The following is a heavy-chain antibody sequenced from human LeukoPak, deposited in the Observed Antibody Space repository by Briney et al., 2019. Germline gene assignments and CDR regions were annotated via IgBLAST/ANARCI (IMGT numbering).Heavy chain of an antibody. CDR2: ISGSGGST. D-gene: IGHD6-13*01. J-gene: IGHJ6*02. CDR3: TSLYSSSWYEKSYYYYGMDV. V-gene: IGHV3-23*01. Sequence: GGSLRLSCAASGFTFSSYAMSWVRQAPGKGLEWVSAISGSGGSTYYTDSVKGRFTISRDNSKNTLYLQMNSLRAEDTAVYYCTSLYSSSWYEKSYYYYGMDVWGQGTTVTVSS. CDR1: GFTFSSYA.